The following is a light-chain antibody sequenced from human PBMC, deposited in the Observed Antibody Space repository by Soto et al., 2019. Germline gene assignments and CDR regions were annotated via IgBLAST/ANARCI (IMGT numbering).Light chain of an antibody. J-gene: IGKJ2*01. CDR3: QHYGNGRPLHT. CDR1: QSVTSGY. Sequence: EIVLTQSPGTLSLSPGERATLSCRASQSVTSGYLGWYQQKPGQAPRLLIYGASSRATGIADRFSGSGSGTDLTLTISIREPEDGAVDDCQHYGNGRPLHTFGQGTKVEIK. CDR2: GAS. V-gene: IGKV3-20*01.